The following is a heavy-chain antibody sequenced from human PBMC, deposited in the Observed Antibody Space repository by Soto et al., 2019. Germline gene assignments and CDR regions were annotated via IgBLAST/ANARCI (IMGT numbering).Heavy chain of an antibody. CDR2: IIPIFGTA. Sequence: QVQLVQSGAEVKKPGSSVKVSCKASGGTFSSYAISWVRQAPGQGLEWMGGIIPIFGTANYAQKFQGRVTITAAESTSTAYMELSSLRSEDRAVYYCASITRGIAVAGPDYWSQGTLVTVSS. CDR3: ASITRGIAVAGPDY. J-gene: IGHJ4*02. D-gene: IGHD6-19*01. V-gene: IGHV1-69*12. CDR1: GGTFSSYA.